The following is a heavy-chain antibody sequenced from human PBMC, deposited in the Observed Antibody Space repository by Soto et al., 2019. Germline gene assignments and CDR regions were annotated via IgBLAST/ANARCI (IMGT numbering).Heavy chain of an antibody. D-gene: IGHD2-21*01. CDR2: IKQGGSEK. Sequence: GGSLRLSCAASGFTFSSYWMSWVRQAPGKGLEWVANIKQGGSEKYYVDSVKGRFTISRDNAKNSLYLQMNSLRAEDTAVYYCARVEVWWQSYYYYYGMGVWGQGTTVTVSS. CDR3: ARVEVWWQSYYYYYGMGV. J-gene: IGHJ6*02. CDR1: GFTFSSYW. V-gene: IGHV3-7*05.